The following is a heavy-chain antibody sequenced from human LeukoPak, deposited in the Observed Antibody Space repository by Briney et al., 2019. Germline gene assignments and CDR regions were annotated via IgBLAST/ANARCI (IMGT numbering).Heavy chain of an antibody. V-gene: IGHV3-30*18. CDR2: ISYDGSHK. D-gene: IGHD1-26*01. CDR1: GFTFNNYG. CDR3: AKDVQRGSSPTDY. J-gene: IGHJ4*02. Sequence: PGGSLRLSCVASGFTFNNYGIHWVPQAPGKGLEWVAVISYDGSHKYYADSVKGRFTISRDNSKNSLYLQMNSLRAEDTAVYYCAKDVQRGSSPTDYWGQGTLVTVSS.